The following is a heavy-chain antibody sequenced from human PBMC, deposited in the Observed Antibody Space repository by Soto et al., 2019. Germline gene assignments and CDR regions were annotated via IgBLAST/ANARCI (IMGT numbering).Heavy chain of an antibody. CDR2: MFYSGAT. V-gene: IGHV4-39*01. Sequence: SETLSLTCTVSGGSISDISYCWGWIRQPPGKGLQWIGCMFYSGATYYNLSLKNRVTLSVDTSNNEFSLKLVSVTAPDTAVYYCARHKSGSDWLDPWGQGTLVTVYS. J-gene: IGHJ5*02. CDR1: GGSISDISYC. D-gene: IGHD2-15*01. CDR3: ARHKSGSDWLDP.